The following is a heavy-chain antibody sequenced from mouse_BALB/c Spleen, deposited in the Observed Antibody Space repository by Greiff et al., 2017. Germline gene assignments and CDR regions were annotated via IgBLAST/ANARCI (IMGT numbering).Heavy chain of an antibody. CDR3: ARDHYGSSWFAY. CDR1: GFTFTDYY. D-gene: IGHD1-1*01. J-gene: IGHJ3*01. V-gene: IGHV7-3*02. Sequence: DVKLVESGGGLVQPGGSLRLSCATSGFTFTDYYMSWVRQPPGKALEWLGFIRNKANGYTTEYSASVKGRFTISRDNSQSILYLQMNTLRAEDSATEYCARDHYGSSWFAYWGQGTLVTVSA. CDR2: IRNKANGYTT.